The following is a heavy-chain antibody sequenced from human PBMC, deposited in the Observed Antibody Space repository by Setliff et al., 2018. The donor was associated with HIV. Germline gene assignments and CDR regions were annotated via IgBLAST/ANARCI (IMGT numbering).Heavy chain of an antibody. CDR1: GFTFSNSW. V-gene: IGHV3-74*03. CDR3: AKGRYSSSWYYFDY. CDR2: INTDGSSA. D-gene: IGHD6-13*01. J-gene: IGHJ4*02. Sequence: GGSLRLSCAASGFTFSNSWMHWVRQAPGKGLVWVSRINTDGSSATYADSVKGRFTNSRDNAKNTLYLQMDSLRAEDTAVYYCAKGRYSSSWYYFDYWGQGTLVTVSS.